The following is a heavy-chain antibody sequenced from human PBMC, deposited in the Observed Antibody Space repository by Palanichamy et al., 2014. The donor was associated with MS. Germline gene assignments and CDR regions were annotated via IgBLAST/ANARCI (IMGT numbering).Heavy chain of an antibody. CDR3: ASSTVWAFDN. Sequence: EVQLVESGGGLVQPGGSLRLSCAASGLTFSSYWMTRVRQAPGKGLEWVANIKEDGSVKHYVDSVKGRFTLSRDNAKNSLYLQMNSLTAEDTALYYCASSTVWAFDNWGQGTLVTVSS. CDR1: GLTFSSYW. CDR2: IKEDGSVK. V-gene: IGHV3-7*01. J-gene: IGHJ4*02. D-gene: IGHD4-11*01.